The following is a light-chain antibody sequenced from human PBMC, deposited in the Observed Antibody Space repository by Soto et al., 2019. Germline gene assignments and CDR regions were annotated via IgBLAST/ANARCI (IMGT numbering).Light chain of an antibody. Sequence: ENVLTQSPGTLSLSPGERATLSCRASQSVSSSYLAWYQQKPGQAPRLLIYGASSRATGIPDRFSGSGSETDFTLTISRLEPEDFAVYYCQQYGSSPPTFGQGTKVDIK. CDR1: QSVSSSY. CDR3: QQYGSSPPT. CDR2: GAS. J-gene: IGKJ1*01. V-gene: IGKV3-20*01.